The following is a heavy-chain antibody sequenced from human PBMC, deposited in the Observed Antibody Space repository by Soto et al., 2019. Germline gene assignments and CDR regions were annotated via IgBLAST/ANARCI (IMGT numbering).Heavy chain of an antibody. V-gene: IGHV3-74*01. CDR2: IDNDGRTT. CDR3: TRDLGRASST. J-gene: IGHJ5*02. Sequence: EVQLVESGGGLVQPGGSLRLSCAASGYTFSNYWMHWVRQAPGMGLVWVSRIDNDGRTTNYADSVMGRFTISRDNAKDTLYLQMDSLRAEDTAVYYCTRDLGRASSTWGPGTMVTVSS. D-gene: IGHD2-2*01. CDR1: GYTFSNYW.